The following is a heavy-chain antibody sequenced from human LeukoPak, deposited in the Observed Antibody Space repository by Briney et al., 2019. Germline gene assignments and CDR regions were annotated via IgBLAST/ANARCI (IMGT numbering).Heavy chain of an antibody. CDR3: ARLTGVDTPGYNWFDP. Sequence: SETLSLTCAVYGGSFSGYYWSWIRQPPGKGLEWIGEINHSGSTNYNPSLKSRVTISVDTSKNQFSLKLRSVTAADTAAYYCARLTGVDTPGYNWFDPWGQGILVTVSS. J-gene: IGHJ5*02. CDR1: GGSFSGYY. V-gene: IGHV4-34*01. CDR2: INHSGST. D-gene: IGHD1-1*01.